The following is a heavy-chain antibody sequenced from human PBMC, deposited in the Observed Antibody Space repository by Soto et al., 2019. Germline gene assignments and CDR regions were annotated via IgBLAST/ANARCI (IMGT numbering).Heavy chain of an antibody. CDR1: GFTFSSYA. V-gene: IGHV3-30-3*01. Sequence: GGSLRLSCAASGFTFSSYAMNWVRQAPGKGLEWVSLISYDGALKFYAESVKGRFTISRDSSNKTLYLQMNSLRTEDTAVYYCARDSDKYSGSAGLGYWGQGTLVTVSS. CDR2: ISYDGALK. D-gene: IGHD6-6*01. J-gene: IGHJ4*02. CDR3: ARDSDKYSGSAGLGY.